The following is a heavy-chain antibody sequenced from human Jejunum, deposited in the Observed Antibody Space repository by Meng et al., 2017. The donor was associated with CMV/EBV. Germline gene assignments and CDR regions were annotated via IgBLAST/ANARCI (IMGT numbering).Heavy chain of an antibody. V-gene: IGHV1-3*04. CDR1: GYPFTSFA. D-gene: IGHD3-16*01. CDR3: ARGVISYHDS. J-gene: IGHJ5*02. CDR2: IYTDSGDT. Sequence: KLSCKASGYPFTSFAIHWVRQAPGQRLEWMGWIYTDSGDTKFSQTFQGRVSFTRDTPATTAYMELTSLRSEDTAVYYCARGVISYHDSWGQGTLVTVSS.